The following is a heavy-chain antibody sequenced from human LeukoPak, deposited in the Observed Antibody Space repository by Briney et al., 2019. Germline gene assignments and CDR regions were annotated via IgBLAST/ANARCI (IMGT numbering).Heavy chain of an antibody. CDR1: GFTFSSYD. D-gene: IGHD6-19*01. CDR2: ISPSSTKI. CDR3: ASLAVAGYPDY. V-gene: IGHV3-48*03. J-gene: IGHJ4*02. Sequence: GGSLRLSCAASGFTFSSYDMNWVRQAPGQGLEWVSYISPSSTKIDYAASVRGRFTISRDNAKRSLYLQMSSLRAEDTAVYYCASLAVAGYPDYWGQGTPVTVSS.